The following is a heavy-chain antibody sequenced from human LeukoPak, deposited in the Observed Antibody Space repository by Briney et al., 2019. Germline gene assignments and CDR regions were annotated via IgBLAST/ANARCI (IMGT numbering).Heavy chain of an antibody. D-gene: IGHD2-15*01. CDR1: GYTFTGYY. J-gene: IGHJ6*03. V-gene: IGHV1-2*02. CDR3: ARATGGRYYYYYMDV. CDR2: INPNSGGT. Sequence: GASVKVSCKASGYTFTGYYMHWVRQAPGQGLEWMGWINPNSGGTNYAQKFQGRVTMTRDTSISTAYMELSRLRSDDTAVYYCARATGGRYYYYYMDVWGKGTTVTVSS.